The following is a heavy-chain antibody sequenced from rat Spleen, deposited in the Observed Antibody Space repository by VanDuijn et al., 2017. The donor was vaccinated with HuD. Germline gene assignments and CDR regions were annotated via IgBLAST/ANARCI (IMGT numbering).Heavy chain of an antibody. Sequence: EVQLVESGGGLVQPGRSLKLSCAGSGFTFSDFYMAWVRQTLTRGLEWVACINIGGGDTYYRDSVKGRFTISRDNAKSTLYLQMDSLRSEDTATYYCARHAYLYVMDAWGQGASVTVSS. V-gene: IGHV5-25*01. CDR3: ARHAYLYVMDA. J-gene: IGHJ4*01. CDR2: INIGGGDT. D-gene: IGHD2-1*01. CDR1: GFTFSDFY.